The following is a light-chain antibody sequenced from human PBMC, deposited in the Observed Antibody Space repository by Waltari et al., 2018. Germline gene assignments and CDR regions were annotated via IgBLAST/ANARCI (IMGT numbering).Light chain of an antibody. CDR1: PGQVISNYY. Sequence: QTVGIQEHSWTVSPGGTVTLTCASTPGQVISNYYPNWFQQKPGQAPRALIYDPNKKKQKTTAPRALIYDTNKKQPWTPARFSGSLLGGKAALTLSGAQPEDEAECYCVLYRGDAQWVFGGGTKLTVL. V-gene: IGLV7-43*01. CDR2: DTN. CDR3: VLYRGDAQWV. J-gene: IGLJ3*02.